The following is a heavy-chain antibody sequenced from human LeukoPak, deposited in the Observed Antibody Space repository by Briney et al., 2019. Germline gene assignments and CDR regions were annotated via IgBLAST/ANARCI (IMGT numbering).Heavy chain of an antibody. Sequence: GASVKVSCKASGYTFTSYYKHWVRQVPGQGLEWMGIINPSGGRTSYTQKFQGRVTMTRDTSTSTVYMELSSLRSEDTAVYYCARDGRSGSYSPYWGQGTLVTVSS. CDR3: ARDGRSGSYSPY. D-gene: IGHD1-26*01. CDR1: GYTFTSYY. J-gene: IGHJ4*02. V-gene: IGHV1-46*01. CDR2: INPSGGRT.